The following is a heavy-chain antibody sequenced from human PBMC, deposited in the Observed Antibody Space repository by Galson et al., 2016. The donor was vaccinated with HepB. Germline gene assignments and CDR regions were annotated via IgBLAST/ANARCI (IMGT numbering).Heavy chain of an antibody. D-gene: IGHD3-10*01. J-gene: IGHJ4*02. V-gene: IGHV2-5*01. Sequence: PALVKPTQTLTLTCTFSGFSVSTNAVGVGWIRQPPGKALEWLALIYWNDDKRYSPSLKSRLTITKDTSKNQVVLIMTNMDPVDTATYYCAHYYNPPNHNRGFNYWGQGTLVTVSS. CDR1: GFSVSTNAVG. CDR2: IYWNDDK. CDR3: AHYYNPPNHNRGFNY.